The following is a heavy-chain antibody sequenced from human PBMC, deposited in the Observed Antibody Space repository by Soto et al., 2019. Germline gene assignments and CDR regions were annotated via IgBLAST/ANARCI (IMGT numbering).Heavy chain of an antibody. CDR2: ISAYNGNT. CDR1: GYTFTIYG. V-gene: IGHV1-18*01. CDR3: ASSETVAGPAFDI. J-gene: IGHJ3*02. D-gene: IGHD6-19*01. Sequence: ASVKVSCKASGYTFTIYGISWVRQAPGQGLEWMGWISAYNGNTNYAQKLQGRVTMTTDTSTSTAYMELRSLRSDDTAVYYCASSETVAGPAFDIWGQGTMVTVSS.